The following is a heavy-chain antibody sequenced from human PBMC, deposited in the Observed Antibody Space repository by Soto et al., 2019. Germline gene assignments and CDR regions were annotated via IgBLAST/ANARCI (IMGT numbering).Heavy chain of an antibody. V-gene: IGHV3-23*01. CDR1: GFTVSSHA. J-gene: IGHJ3*02. D-gene: IGHD2-15*01. Sequence: EVQVLESGGGLVQPGGSLRLSCEGSGFTVSSHAMTWIRQAPGKGPEWVSTVTADGGTYYADSVKGRFAMSRDTSANTLYLHMNSLGAEDTAAYYCAPHVSCSGGSCQYDAFAIRGQGTMVTVSS. CDR3: APHVSCSGGSCQYDAFAI. CDR2: VTADGGT.